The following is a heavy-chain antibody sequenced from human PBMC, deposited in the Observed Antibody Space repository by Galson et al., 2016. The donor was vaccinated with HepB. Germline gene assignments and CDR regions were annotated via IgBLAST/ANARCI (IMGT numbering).Heavy chain of an antibody. D-gene: IGHD5-12*01. V-gene: IGHV3-33*01. CDR2: IWYDGNNE. Sequence: SLRLSCAASGFTFSSYGMHWVRQAPGKGLEWVSVIWYDGNNEDYADSVRGRFSISRDNSRNTVYLQMNNLRAEDTAVYYCARDPHQGGYAPDYWVQGTLVTVSS. CDR3: ARDPHQGGYAPDY. J-gene: IGHJ4*02. CDR1: GFTFSSYG.